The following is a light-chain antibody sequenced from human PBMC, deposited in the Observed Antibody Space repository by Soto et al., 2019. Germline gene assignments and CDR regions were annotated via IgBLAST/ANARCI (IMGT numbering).Light chain of an antibody. CDR2: GNS. V-gene: IGLV1-40*01. J-gene: IGLJ2*01. Sequence: QSVLTQPPSVSGAPGQRVTISCTGSSSNIGAGYDVHWYQQLPGTAPKLLIYGNSNRPSGVPDRFSGSKSGTSASLAITGLQAEDEADYYCQSYDSRLSADVVFGGGTKLTVL. CDR3: QSYDSRLSADVV. CDR1: SSNIGAGYD.